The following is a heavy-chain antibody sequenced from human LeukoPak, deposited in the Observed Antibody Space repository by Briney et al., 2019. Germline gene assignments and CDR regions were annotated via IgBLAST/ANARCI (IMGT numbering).Heavy chain of an antibody. CDR2: IYTGGST. CDR3: VRGVRFGFDP. J-gene: IGHJ5*02. CDR1: GGSISSGSYY. V-gene: IGHV4-61*02. D-gene: IGHD3-10*01. Sequence: PSQTLSLTCTVSGGSISSGSYYWSWIRQPAGKGLEWIGRIYTGGSTNYNPSLKSRVTISVDTSKNQFSLKLSSVTAADTAVYYCVRGVRFGFDPWGQGTLVTVSS.